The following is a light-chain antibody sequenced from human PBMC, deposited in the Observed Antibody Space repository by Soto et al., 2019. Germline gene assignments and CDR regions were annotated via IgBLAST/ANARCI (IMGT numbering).Light chain of an antibody. J-gene: IGLJ2*01. Sequence: QSALTQPASVSGSPGQSITISCTGTSSDVGGYNYVSWYQQHPGKAPKLMIYEVSNRPSGVSNRFSGSNSGNTGSLTISGPQADDEEGYYCSSYTSSSTLVFGGGTKLTLL. CDR1: SSDVGGYNY. V-gene: IGLV2-14*01. CDR3: SSYTSSSTLV. CDR2: EVS.